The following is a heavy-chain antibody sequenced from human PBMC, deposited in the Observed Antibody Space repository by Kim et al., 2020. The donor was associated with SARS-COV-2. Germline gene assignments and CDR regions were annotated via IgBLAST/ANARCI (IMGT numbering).Heavy chain of an antibody. CDR1: GFTFSNYW. CDR2: INNDGSST. CDR3: AKHSSGYHVGAFDM. Sequence: GGSLRLSCAASGFTFSNYWMHWVRHAPGKGLVWVARINNDGSSTRYADSVKGRFTISRDNAKNTLYVQMNTLRAEDTAVYYCAKHSSGYHVGAFDMWGQGTVVTVSA. J-gene: IGHJ3*02. D-gene: IGHD3-22*01. V-gene: IGHV3-74*01.